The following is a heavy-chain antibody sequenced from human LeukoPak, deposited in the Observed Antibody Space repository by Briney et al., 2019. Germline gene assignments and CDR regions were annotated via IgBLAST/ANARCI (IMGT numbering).Heavy chain of an antibody. Sequence: SSATLSLTCAVYGGSFSGYYWSWIRQPPGKGLEWIGEINHSGSTNYNPSLKSRVTISVDTSKNQFSLKLSSVTAADTAVYYCARQIPATANHYFDYWGQGTLVTVSS. CDR1: GGSFSGYY. J-gene: IGHJ4*02. CDR3: ARQIPATANHYFDY. V-gene: IGHV4-34*01. D-gene: IGHD2-15*01. CDR2: INHSGST.